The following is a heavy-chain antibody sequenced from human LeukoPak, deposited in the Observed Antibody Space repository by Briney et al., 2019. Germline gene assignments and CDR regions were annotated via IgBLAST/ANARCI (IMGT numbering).Heavy chain of an antibody. CDR1: GGSISSGGYY. Sequence: SETLSLTCTVYGGSISSGGYYWSWIRQHPGKGLEWIGYIYYSGSTYYNPSLKSRVTISVDTSKNQFCLKLSSVTAADTAVYYCARGGGYDFWSGDYCFDYWGQGTLVTVSS. D-gene: IGHD3-3*01. J-gene: IGHJ4*02. CDR2: IYYSGST. V-gene: IGHV4-31*03. CDR3: ARGGGYDFWSGDYCFDY.